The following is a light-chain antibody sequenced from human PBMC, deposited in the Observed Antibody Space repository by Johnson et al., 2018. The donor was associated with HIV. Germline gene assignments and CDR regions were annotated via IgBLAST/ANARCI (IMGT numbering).Light chain of an antibody. CDR2: DND. Sequence: QSVLTQPPSVSAAPGQKVTISCSGSYSNIGNNYVSWYQQVPGTAPKLLIYDNDKRPSGIPDRFSASKSGTSATLGITGLQTGDEAYYYCGTWDKSLNTGAVFGTGTKVTVL. CDR1: YSNIGNNY. V-gene: IGLV1-51*01. J-gene: IGLJ1*01. CDR3: GTWDKSLNTGAV.